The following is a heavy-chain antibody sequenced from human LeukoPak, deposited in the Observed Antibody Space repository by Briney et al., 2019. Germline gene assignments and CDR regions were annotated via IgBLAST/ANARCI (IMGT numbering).Heavy chain of an antibody. CDR1: GGSISSYY. V-gene: IGHV4-4*07. J-gene: IGHJ4*02. D-gene: IGHD5-12*01. CDR2: IYTSGST. CDR3: ATGGGYDGKYYFES. Sequence: SETLSLTCTVSGGSISSYYWSWIRQPAGKGLEWIGRIYTSGSTNYNPSLKSRVTMSVDTSKNQFSLKLSSVTAADTAVYYCATGGGYDGKYYFESWGQGSLVTVSS.